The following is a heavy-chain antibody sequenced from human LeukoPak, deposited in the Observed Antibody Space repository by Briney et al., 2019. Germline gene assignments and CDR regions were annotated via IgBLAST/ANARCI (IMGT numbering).Heavy chain of an antibody. J-gene: IGHJ4*02. D-gene: IGHD3-10*01. CDR3: ARAKVARDSGSYYRKGRYVYYFDY. CDR2: INHSGST. CDR1: GGSFSGYY. Sequence: SDTLSLTWAVYGGSFSGYYWSWIRQPPGKGLEWIGEINHSGSTNYNPSLKSRVTISVDTSKNQFSLKLSSVTAADTAVYYCARAKVARDSGSYYRKGRYVYYFDYWGQGTLVTVSS. V-gene: IGHV4-34*01.